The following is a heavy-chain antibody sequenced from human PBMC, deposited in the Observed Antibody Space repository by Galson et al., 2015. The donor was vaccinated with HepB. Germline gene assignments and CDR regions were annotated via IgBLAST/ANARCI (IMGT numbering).Heavy chain of an antibody. Sequence: SLRLSCAASGFTFSSYSMHWVRQAPGKGLEWVSSISSSSNSIYYADSVKGRFTISRDNAKNSLYLQMNSLRAEDTAVYYCARRASSVEVAGTRRDNWGQGTLVTVSS. CDR2: ISSSSNSI. J-gene: IGHJ4*02. V-gene: IGHV3-21*01. CDR3: ARRASSVEVAGTRRDN. CDR1: GFTFSSYS. D-gene: IGHD6-19*01.